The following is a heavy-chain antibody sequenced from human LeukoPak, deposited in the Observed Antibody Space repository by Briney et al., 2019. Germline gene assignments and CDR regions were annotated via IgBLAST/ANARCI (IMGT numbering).Heavy chain of an antibody. CDR3: ARDKGGDEGSKFDS. J-gene: IGHJ4*02. D-gene: IGHD2-21*01. V-gene: IGHV3-53*01. CDR1: GFTVSNNF. CDR2: IYSDGKT. Sequence: GGSLRLSCAASGFTVSNNFMSWVRQVPGKGLEWISLIYSDGKTYYTNSVRGRFAISRDSSKNTLYLQMNSLRAEDTAFYYCARDKGGDEGSKFDSWGQGTLVTVSS.